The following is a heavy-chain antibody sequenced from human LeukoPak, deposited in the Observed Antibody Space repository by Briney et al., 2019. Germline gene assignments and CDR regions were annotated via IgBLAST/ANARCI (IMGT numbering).Heavy chain of an antibody. V-gene: IGHV1-46*01. CDR1: GYTFTSYY. CDR3: ARAPPMVRGVTKSNWFDP. Sequence: GASVKVSRKASGYTFTSYYMHWVRQAPGQGLEWMGIINPSGGSTSYARKFQGRVTMTRDTSTSTVYMELSSLRSEDTAVYYCARAPPMVRGVTKSNWFDPWGQGTLVTVSS. J-gene: IGHJ5*02. D-gene: IGHD3-10*01. CDR2: INPSGGST.